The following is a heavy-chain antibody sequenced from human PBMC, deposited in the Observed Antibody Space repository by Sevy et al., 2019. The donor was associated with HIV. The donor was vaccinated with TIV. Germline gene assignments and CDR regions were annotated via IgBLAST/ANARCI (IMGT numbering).Heavy chain of an antibody. Sequence: GGSLRLSCAASGFTFSSYWMTWVRQAPGQGLEWVANINQDGSKKYYVDSVKGRFTISRDNAKNSLYLQMNSLRAEDMAVYYCGTSIAAAGPDYWGQGTLVTVSS. CDR1: GFTFSSYW. D-gene: IGHD6-13*01. CDR3: GTSIAAAGPDY. CDR2: INQDGSKK. V-gene: IGHV3-7*01. J-gene: IGHJ4*02.